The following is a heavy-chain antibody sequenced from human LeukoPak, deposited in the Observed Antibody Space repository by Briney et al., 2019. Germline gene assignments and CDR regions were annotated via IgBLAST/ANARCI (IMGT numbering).Heavy chain of an antibody. J-gene: IGHJ4*02. CDR3: ARDGCSTTSCFDY. CDR2: IWYDGTKK. CDR1: GFTFSDYG. V-gene: IGHV3-33*01. D-gene: IGHD2/OR15-2a*01. Sequence: GGSLRLSCAASGFTFSDYGFHWVRQAPGKVLEWVAVIWYDGTKKYYADSVKGRFTISRDDSKNTLDLQMNSLRAVDTAVYYCARDGCSTTSCFDYWGQGALVTISS.